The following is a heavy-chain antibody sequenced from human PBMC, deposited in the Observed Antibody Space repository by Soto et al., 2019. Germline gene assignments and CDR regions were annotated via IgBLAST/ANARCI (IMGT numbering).Heavy chain of an antibody. V-gene: IGHV3-74*01. CDR1: GFTFSSYW. CDR3: ARSRGSGGVEYNMDV. D-gene: IGHD3-16*01. J-gene: IGHJ6*03. Sequence: EVQLVESGGGLVQPGGSLRLSCAASGFTFSSYWMHWVRQGPGEGLVWVSRIMSDGSGTTYADSVKGRFTISRDNAKNTLYWQRNSRRAAETAVYHCARSRGSGGVEYNMDVWGQGTTVTVSS. CDR2: IMSDGSGT.